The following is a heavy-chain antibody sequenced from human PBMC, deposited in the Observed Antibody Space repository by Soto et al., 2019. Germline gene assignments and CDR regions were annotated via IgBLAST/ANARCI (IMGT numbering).Heavy chain of an antibody. CDR1: GDSVSSNTAS. J-gene: IGHJ5*02. CDR3: AKGDNLGPKTGYAFDP. D-gene: IGHD5-12*01. V-gene: IGHV6-1*01. CDR2: TYFRSKWYN. Sequence: SQTLSLTCAISGDSVSSNTASWNWIRQSPSRGLEWLGRTYFRSKWYNDYTVSVKSRIIINPDTSNNQFSLQLNSVTPEDTAVYFCAKGDNLGPKTGYAFDPWGQGIMVTVSS.